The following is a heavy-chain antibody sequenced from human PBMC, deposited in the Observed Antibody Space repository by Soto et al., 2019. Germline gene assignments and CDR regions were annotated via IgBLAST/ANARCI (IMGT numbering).Heavy chain of an antibody. V-gene: IGHV4-59*08. Sequence: PSETLSLTCTVSGGSISSYYWSWIRQPPGEGLEWIGIVQYSGTTNYNPSLQSRVTMSAETSKNQFSLMMNSVTAADTAVYYCARLGSSGWYQGSYFDYWGQGTLVTVSS. CDR3: ARLGSSGWYQGSYFDY. J-gene: IGHJ4*02. CDR2: VQYSGTT. D-gene: IGHD6-19*01. CDR1: GGSISSYY.